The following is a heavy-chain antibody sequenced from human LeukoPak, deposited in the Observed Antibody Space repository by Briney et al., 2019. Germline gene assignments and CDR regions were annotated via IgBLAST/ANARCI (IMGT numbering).Heavy chain of an antibody. D-gene: IGHD2-15*01. J-gene: IGHJ4*02. CDR1: GYTFTSYA. V-gene: IGHV1-3*01. Sequence: ASVKVSCKASGYTFTSYAMHWVRQAPGQRLEWMGWINAGNGNTKYSQKSQGRVTITRDTSASTAYMELSSLRSEDTAVYYCARDHRAGYCSGGSCYSANYFDYWGQGTLVTVSS. CDR3: ARDHRAGYCSGGSCYSANYFDY. CDR2: INAGNGNT.